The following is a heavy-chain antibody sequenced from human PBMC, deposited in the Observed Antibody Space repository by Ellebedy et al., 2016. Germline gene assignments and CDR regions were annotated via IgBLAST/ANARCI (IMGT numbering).Heavy chain of an antibody. CDR2: ISRLDDST. CDR3: AKDRDDDGDFVFDS. CDR1: GFTFSNFF. Sequence: GESLKISXAASGFTFSNFFMTWVRQAPGKGLKWVSGISRLDDSTYYADSVKGRFTISRDNPKNTVYLQMNNLRAEDTGVYYCAKDRDDDGDFVFDSWGQGTLVTVSP. V-gene: IGHV3-23*01. D-gene: IGHD4-17*01. J-gene: IGHJ4*02.